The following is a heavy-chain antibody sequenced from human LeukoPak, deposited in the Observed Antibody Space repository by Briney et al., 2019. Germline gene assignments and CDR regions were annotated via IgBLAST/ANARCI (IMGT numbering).Heavy chain of an antibody. Sequence: GGSLRLSCAASGFTLSSYWMHWVRQAPGKGLVWVSRINSDGSSTGYADSVKGRFTISRDNAKNTLYLQMNSLRAEDTAVYYCARRRQLVQNFAYYYYYGMDVWGKGTTVTVSS. V-gene: IGHV3-74*01. CDR2: INSDGSST. J-gene: IGHJ6*04. D-gene: IGHD6-13*01. CDR1: GFTLSSYW. CDR3: ARRRQLVQNFAYYYYYGMDV.